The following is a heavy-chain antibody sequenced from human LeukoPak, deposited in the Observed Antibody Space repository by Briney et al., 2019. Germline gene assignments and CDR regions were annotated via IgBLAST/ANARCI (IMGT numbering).Heavy chain of an antibody. Sequence: ASVKVSCKASGYTFTDYYLHWVRQAPGQGLEWMGWINPNNGGILYAQTFQGRVTMTVDTSITTLYMELSSLTSDDTAVYYCARDDRATHDYWGQGTLVTVSS. CDR2: INPNNGGI. J-gene: IGHJ4*02. V-gene: IGHV1-2*02. CDR1: GYTFTDYY. CDR3: ARDDRATHDY.